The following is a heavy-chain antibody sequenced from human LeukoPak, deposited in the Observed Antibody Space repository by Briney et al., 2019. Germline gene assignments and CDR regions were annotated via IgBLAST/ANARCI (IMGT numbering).Heavy chain of an antibody. V-gene: IGHV4-4*02. CDR2: IYHSGST. CDR1: GGSISSSNW. J-gene: IGHJ4*02. CDR3: ARDHGYSSSWYHYY. Sequence: SETLSLTCAVSGGSISSSNWWSWVRQPPGKGPEWIGEIYHSGSTNYNPSLKSRVTISVDKSKNQFSLKLSSVTAADTAVYYCARDHGYSSSWYHYYWGQGTLVTVSS. D-gene: IGHD6-13*01.